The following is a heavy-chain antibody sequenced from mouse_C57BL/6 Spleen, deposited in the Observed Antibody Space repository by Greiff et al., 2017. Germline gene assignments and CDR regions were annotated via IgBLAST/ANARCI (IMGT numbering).Heavy chain of an antibody. D-gene: IGHD2-2*01. CDR3: ARSHYGYDGNYFDY. CDR1: GYTFTSYW. CDR2: IDPSDSYT. J-gene: IGHJ2*01. Sequence: QVQLQQPGAELVMPGASVKLSCKASGYTFTSYWMHWVKQRPGQGLEWIGEIDPSDSYTNYNQKFKGKSTLTVDKSSSTAYMQLSSLTSEDSAVYYCARSHYGYDGNYFDYWGQGTTLTVSS. V-gene: IGHV1-69*01.